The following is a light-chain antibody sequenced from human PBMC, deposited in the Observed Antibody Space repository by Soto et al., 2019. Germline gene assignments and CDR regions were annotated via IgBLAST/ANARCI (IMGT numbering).Light chain of an antibody. CDR3: QHYNSYSEA. J-gene: IGKJ1*01. CDR1: QTISSW. CDR2: KAS. V-gene: IGKV1-5*03. Sequence: DIQITQSPSTLSGSVGDRVTITFRASQTISSWLAWYQQKPGKAPKLLIYKASTLKSEVPSRFSGSGSGTEFTLTISSLQPDDFATYYCQHYNSYSEAFGQGTKVDIK.